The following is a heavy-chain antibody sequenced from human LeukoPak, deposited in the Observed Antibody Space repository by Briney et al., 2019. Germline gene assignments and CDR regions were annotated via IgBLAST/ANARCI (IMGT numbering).Heavy chain of an antibody. CDR2: IKQDGSEK. V-gene: IGHV3-7*03. J-gene: IGHJ5*02. Sequence: PGGSLRLSCAASGFTFSSYWMSWVRRAPGKGLEWVANIKQDGSEKYYVDSVKGRFTISRDNAKNSLYLQMNSLRAEDTAVYYCARDKSSGKQWLVRYNWFDPWGQGTLVTVSS. CDR3: ARDKSSGKQWLVRYNWFDP. D-gene: IGHD6-19*01. CDR1: GFTFSSYW.